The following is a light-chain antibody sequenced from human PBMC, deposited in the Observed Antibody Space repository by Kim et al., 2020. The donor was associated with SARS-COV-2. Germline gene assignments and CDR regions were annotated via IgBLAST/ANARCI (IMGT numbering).Light chain of an antibody. J-gene: IGLJ3*02. CDR3: GAWDDSLNGPV. CDR2: NNT. Sequence: GQRVTISCSGSSSDIGRNTVNSYQQLPGTSANHLIFNNTRSRSWVPDRFSGSKSGTSASLAISWLQSEDEAAYYWGAWDDSLNGPVFGGGTQLTVL. V-gene: IGLV1-44*01. CDR1: SSDIGRNT.